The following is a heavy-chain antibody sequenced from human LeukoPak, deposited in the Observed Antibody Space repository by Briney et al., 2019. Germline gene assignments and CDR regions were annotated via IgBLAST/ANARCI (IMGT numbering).Heavy chain of an antibody. CDR1: GGSISSSSYY. CDR2: IYYSGST. CDR3: ARGKRDSSGDYYFDY. V-gene: IGHV4-39*01. D-gene: IGHD3-22*01. Sequence: SETLSLTCTVSGGSISSSSYYWGWIRQPPGKGLEWIGSIYYSGSTYYNPSLKSRVTISVDTSKNQFSLKLSSVTAADTAVYYCARGKRDSSGDYYFDYWGQGTLVTVSS. J-gene: IGHJ4*02.